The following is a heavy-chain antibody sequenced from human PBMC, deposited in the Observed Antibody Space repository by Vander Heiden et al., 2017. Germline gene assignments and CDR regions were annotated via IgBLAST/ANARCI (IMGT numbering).Heavy chain of an antibody. Sequence: QVQLQQWGAGLLKPSETLSLPCAVYGGSFGGYYWSWIPEPTGKWLEWIGEINHSGSTNYNRSLKSRVTISVDTSKNQFSLKLSSVTAADTAVYYCARGGDYDSSGYYFDYWGQGTLVTVSS. V-gene: IGHV4-34*01. D-gene: IGHD3-22*01. CDR1: GGSFGGYY. CDR3: ARGGDYDSSGYYFDY. CDR2: INHSGST. J-gene: IGHJ4*02.